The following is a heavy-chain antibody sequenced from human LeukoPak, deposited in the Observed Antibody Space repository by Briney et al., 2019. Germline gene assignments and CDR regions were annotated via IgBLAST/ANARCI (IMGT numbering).Heavy chain of an antibody. CDR3: ARKLGSSGYYYXXXGFDP. J-gene: IGHJ5*02. CDR2: ISYSGNT. Sequence: SETLSLTCTVSGGSISSGGYYWTWIRQHPGKGLEWIGYISYSGNTYYNPSFKSRVTISGDTSKNQFSLKLSSVTAADTAVYYCARKLGSSGYYYXXXGFDPWGQGTLVTVSS. CDR1: GGSISSGGYY. V-gene: IGHV4-31*03. D-gene: IGHD3-22*01.